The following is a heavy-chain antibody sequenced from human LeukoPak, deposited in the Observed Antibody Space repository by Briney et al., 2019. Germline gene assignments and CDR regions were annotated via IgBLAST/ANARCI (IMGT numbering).Heavy chain of an antibody. Sequence: SVKVSCEASGGTFSSYAISWVRQAPGQGLEWMGGIIPIFGTANYAQKFQGRVTITADESTSTAYMELSSLRSEDTAVYYCATSGYILNWFDPWGQGTLVTVSS. D-gene: IGHD3-22*01. CDR1: GGTFSSYA. V-gene: IGHV1-69*13. CDR3: ATSGYILNWFDP. CDR2: IIPIFGTA. J-gene: IGHJ5*02.